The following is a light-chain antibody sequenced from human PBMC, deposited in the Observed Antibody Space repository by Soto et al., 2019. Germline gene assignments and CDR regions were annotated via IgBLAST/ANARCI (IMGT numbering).Light chain of an antibody. V-gene: IGKV1-12*01. Sequence: DIQMTQSPSSVSASVGDRVTITCRASQGISSWLAWYQQKPGKAPKLLISAASSLLSGVPSRFSGTGSGTDFTLTISSLQPEDFVTYYCLQHNSYPPTFGQGTKVEIK. J-gene: IGKJ1*01. CDR3: LQHNSYPPT. CDR2: AAS. CDR1: QGISSW.